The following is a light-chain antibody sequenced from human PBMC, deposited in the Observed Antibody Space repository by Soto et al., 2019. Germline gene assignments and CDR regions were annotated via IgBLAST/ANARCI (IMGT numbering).Light chain of an antibody. V-gene: IGLV2-23*01. Sequence: QSVLTQPASVSGSPGHSITISCTGTSIDVGSYNLVSWYQQHPGKAPKLMIYEGSKRPSGVSNRFSGSKSGNTASLTISGLQAEDEADYYCCSYAGSSTLYVFGTGDQGHRP. CDR3: CSYAGSSTLYV. J-gene: IGLJ1*01. CDR1: SIDVGSYNL. CDR2: EGS.